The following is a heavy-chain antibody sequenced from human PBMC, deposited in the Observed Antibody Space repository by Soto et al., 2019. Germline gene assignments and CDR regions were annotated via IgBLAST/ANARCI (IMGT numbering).Heavy chain of an antibody. V-gene: IGHV4-39*01. Sequence: SETLSLTCTASGGSISGSKYYWGWIRQPPGKGLEWIGSIYYSGSTYYNPSLKSRVSISVDTSKNQFSLKLSSVTAADTAVYYCARRGGRYCSSSSCYPYGMDVWGQGTTVTV. CDR1: GGSISGSKYY. CDR2: IYYSGST. CDR3: ARRGGRYCSSSSCYPYGMDV. J-gene: IGHJ6*02. D-gene: IGHD2-2*01.